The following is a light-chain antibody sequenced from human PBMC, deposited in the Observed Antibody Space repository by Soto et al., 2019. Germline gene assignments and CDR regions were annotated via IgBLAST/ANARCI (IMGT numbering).Light chain of an antibody. J-gene: IGKJ1*01. Sequence: EIVLTQSPDTLSLSPGERATLSCRASQSVPNSRLAWYQQKPGQAPRLLIHGASTRAPGFPARFSGSGSGTDFTLTISSLQSEDFAVYYCQQYNNWPWTFGQGTKVDIK. V-gene: IGKV3-15*01. CDR3: QQYNNWPWT. CDR1: QSVPNSR. CDR2: GAS.